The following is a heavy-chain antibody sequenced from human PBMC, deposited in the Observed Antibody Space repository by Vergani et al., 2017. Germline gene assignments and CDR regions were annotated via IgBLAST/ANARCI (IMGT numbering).Heavy chain of an antibody. D-gene: IGHD3-10*01. V-gene: IGHV4-30-4*08. J-gene: IGHJ3*01. Sequence: QVHLQESGPGLVKSSQTLSLTCTVSGVSFRSADYYWSWIRQPPGKGLEWIGYIYHSGSTSYSPSLKSRVSMSVETSKNQFSLRLKSVTATDTGMYYCARPVGPSAIADGYHVWGQGTMVTVS. CDR1: GVSFRSADYY. CDR2: IYHSGST. CDR3: ARPVGPSAIADGYHV.